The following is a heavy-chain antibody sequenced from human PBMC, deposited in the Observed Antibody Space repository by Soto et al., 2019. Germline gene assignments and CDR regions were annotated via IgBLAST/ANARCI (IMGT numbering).Heavy chain of an antibody. V-gene: IGHV4-59*01. CDR1: GGSISSYY. CDR2: IYYSGST. CDR3: ARANTRAEYFQH. J-gene: IGHJ1*01. Sequence: QVQLQESGPGLVKPSETLSLTCTVSGGSISSYYWRWIRQPPGKGLEWIGYIYYSGSTNYNPSLKSRVTISVDTSKNQFSLKLSSVTAADTAVYYCARANTRAEYFQHWGQGTLVTVSS. D-gene: IGHD2-2*01.